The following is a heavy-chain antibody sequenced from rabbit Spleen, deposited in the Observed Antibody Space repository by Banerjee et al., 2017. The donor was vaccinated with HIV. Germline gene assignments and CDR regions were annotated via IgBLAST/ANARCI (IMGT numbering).Heavy chain of an antibody. CDR2: IYGGVIDSA. CDR3: ARDAAGREDFNL. CDR1: GFSFSSSDY. J-gene: IGHJ4*01. D-gene: IGHD4-2*01. Sequence: QSLEESGGDLVKPGASLTLTCTASGFSFSSSDYMCWVRQAPGKGLESIACIYGGVIDSAYYATWAKGRFTISKTSSTTVTLQVASLTAADTATYFCARDAAGREDFNLWGQGTLVTVS. V-gene: IGHV1S40*01.